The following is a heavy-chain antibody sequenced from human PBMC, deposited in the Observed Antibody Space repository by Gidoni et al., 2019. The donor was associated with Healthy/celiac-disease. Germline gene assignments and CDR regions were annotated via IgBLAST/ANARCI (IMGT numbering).Heavy chain of an antibody. CDR1: GGSIRSSSYY. J-gene: IGHJ3*02. V-gene: IGHV4-39*01. CDR3: ARHLYSSSWYLDAFDI. D-gene: IGHD6-13*01. Sequence: QLQLQESGPGLVTPSETLSLTCTVSGGSIRSSSYYWGWIRQPPGKGLEWIGSIYYSGSTYYNPSLKSRVTISVDTSKNQFSLKLSSVTAADTAVYYCARHLYSSSWYLDAFDIWGQGTMVTVSS. CDR2: IYYSGST.